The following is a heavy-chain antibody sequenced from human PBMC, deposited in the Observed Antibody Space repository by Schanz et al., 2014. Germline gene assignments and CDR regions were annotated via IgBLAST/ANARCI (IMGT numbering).Heavy chain of an antibody. CDR1: GYTFTNFF. CDR2: INPSGGST. D-gene: IGHD3-22*01. CDR3: ARDIQYHYDTSGPVGAFDI. Sequence: QVHLVQSGAEVHKPGASLKISCKASGYTFTNFFLHWVRQAPGQGLEWMGMINPSGGSTTYAQKFQGRVTMTRDTSTSTVYMELSSLRSEDTAVYYCARDIQYHYDTSGPVGAFDIWGQGTVXTVSS. J-gene: IGHJ3*02. V-gene: IGHV1-46*01.